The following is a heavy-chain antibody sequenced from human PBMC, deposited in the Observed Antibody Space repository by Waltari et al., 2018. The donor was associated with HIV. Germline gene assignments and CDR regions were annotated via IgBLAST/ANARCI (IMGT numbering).Heavy chain of an antibody. D-gene: IGHD6-19*01. CDR2: IRSDTDTI. J-gene: IGHJ4*02. V-gene: IGHV3-11*01. CDR3: ARLKYSSGFFDY. Sequence: QVQLVESGGGLVNPVGSLRLSCATPGFTFSDYYITWIRQAPGKGLEWVSYIRSDTDTIYYADSVKGRFTISRDNAKNSLYLQMNRLSVEDTAVYYCARLKYSSGFFDYWGQGALVTVSS. CDR1: GFTFSDYY.